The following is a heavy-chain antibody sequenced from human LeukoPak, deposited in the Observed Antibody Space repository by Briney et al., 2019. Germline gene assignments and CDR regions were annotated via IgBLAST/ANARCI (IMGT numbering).Heavy chain of an antibody. V-gene: IGHV3-15*01. J-gene: IGHJ4*02. CDR2: IKSKKDGGTA. CDR3: ARDTRYFDWISLLDY. CDR1: GFTFSNAW. D-gene: IGHD3-9*01. Sequence: GGSLRLSCAASGFTFSNAWLTWVRQAPGKGLEWVGRIKSKKDGGTADYAAPVKGRFTVSRDDSKNTLYLQMNSLRAEDTAVYYCARDTRYFDWISLLDYWGQGTLVTVSS.